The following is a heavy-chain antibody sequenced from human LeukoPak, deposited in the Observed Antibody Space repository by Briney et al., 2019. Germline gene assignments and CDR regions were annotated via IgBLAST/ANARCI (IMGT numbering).Heavy chain of an antibody. CDR3: ATARYNWNDNYYYGMDV. CDR1: GYTLTELS. J-gene: IGHJ6*02. Sequence: GASVKVSCKVSGYTLTELSMHWVRQAPGKGLEWMEGFDPEDGETIYAQKFQGRVTMTEDTSTDTAYMELSSLRSEDTAVYYCATARYNWNDNYYYGMDVWGQGTTVTVSS. D-gene: IGHD1-1*01. V-gene: IGHV1-24*01. CDR2: FDPEDGET.